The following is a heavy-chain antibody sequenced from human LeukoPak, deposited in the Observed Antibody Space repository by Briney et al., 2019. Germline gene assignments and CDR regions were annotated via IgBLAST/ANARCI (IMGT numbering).Heavy chain of an antibody. D-gene: IGHD6-19*01. CDR2: ISCYNGDT. CDR1: GYTFTSHG. CDR3: ARDPSNTSGRFAYFDY. Sequence: VASVKVSCKASGYTFTSHGISWVRLVPGQGLEWMAWISCYNGDTIYSQNFQGRVTMTTDTSTNTAYMELRSLRSDDTAVYCCARDPSNTSGRFAYFDYWGQGTLVTVSS. J-gene: IGHJ4*02. V-gene: IGHV1-18*01.